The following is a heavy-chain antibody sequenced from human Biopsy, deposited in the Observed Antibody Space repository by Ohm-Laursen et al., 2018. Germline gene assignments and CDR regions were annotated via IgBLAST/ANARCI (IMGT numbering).Heavy chain of an antibody. D-gene: IGHD6-19*01. Sequence: SETLSLTCSVSGASIEEYYWTWIRQAPGKGLEWIGYISYSRDTNYNPSLKSRITISVDTSKNQFSLKLTSVTAADTAVYYCAKHGSGWTGDDAFHIWGQGTMVTVSS. CDR1: GASIEEYY. V-gene: IGHV4-59*08. CDR3: AKHGSGWTGDDAFHI. J-gene: IGHJ3*02. CDR2: ISYSRDT.